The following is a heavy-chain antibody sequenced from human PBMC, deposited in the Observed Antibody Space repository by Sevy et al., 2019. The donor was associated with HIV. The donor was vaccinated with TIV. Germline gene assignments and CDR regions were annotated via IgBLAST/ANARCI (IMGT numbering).Heavy chain of an antibody. J-gene: IGHJ4*02. CDR3: ARDTDYRTLDY. CDR1: GFTFSSYR. CDR2: IGSSSSYI. V-gene: IGHV3-21*01. Sequence: GGSLRLSCAASGFTFSSYRMNWVRQAPGKGLEWVSSIGSSSSYIYYADSIKGRFTISRDNAKNSLYLQMNSLRAEDTAVYYCARDTDYRTLDYWGQGTLVTVSS. D-gene: IGHD3-10*01.